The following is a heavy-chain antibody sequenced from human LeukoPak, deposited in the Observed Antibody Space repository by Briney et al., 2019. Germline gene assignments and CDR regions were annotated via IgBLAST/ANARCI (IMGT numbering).Heavy chain of an antibody. D-gene: IGHD2-21*02. Sequence: AGGSLRLSCAASGFTFSSYGMHWVRQAPGKGLEGVAFIRYEGINKYYADSVKGLFTISRDNSKNTLYLQMNSLRAEDTAVYYCAKPWGGDCYTCLSYYMDVWGKGTTVTISS. J-gene: IGHJ6*03. CDR1: GFTFSSYG. CDR3: AKPWGGDCYTCLSYYMDV. CDR2: IRYEGINK. V-gene: IGHV3-30*02.